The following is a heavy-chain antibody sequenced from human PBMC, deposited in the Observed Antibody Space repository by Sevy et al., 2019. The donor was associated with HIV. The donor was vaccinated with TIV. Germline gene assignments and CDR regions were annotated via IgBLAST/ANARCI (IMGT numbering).Heavy chain of an antibody. V-gene: IGHV3-7*01. Sequence: GGSLRLSCAASGFTFSNYWMTWVRQAPGKGLEWVANINQDRSEKFFVDSVKDRFTISRDNAKNSLYLQMNSLRVEDTAVYYCARVIAEAGTAGQYYYCMDVWGKGTTVTVSS. D-gene: IGHD6-19*01. J-gene: IGHJ6*03. CDR3: ARVIAEAGTAGQYYYCMDV. CDR2: INQDRSEK. CDR1: GFTFSNYW.